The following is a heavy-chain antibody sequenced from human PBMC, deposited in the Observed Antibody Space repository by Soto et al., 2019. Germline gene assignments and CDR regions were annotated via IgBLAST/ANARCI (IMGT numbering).Heavy chain of an antibody. D-gene: IGHD6-13*01. CDR3: ARAVGAAAAF. V-gene: IGHV3-7*01. Sequence: GGSLRLSCAASGFTFTDYWMHWVRQAPGKGLEWVANINGDGSKKYYVDSVKGRFTISRDNADNSLYLQMNSLTAEDTAVYYCARAVGAAAAFWGQGTLVTVSS. J-gene: IGHJ4*02. CDR1: GFTFTDYW. CDR2: INGDGSKK.